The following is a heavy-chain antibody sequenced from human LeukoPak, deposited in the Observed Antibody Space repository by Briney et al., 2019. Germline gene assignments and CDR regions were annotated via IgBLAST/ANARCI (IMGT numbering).Heavy chain of an antibody. Sequence: GGSLRLSCAASGFTFSTYSMNWVRQAPGKGLEWVSTISESGDTTYYADSVKGRFTISRDNSKNTLYLQMSSLRAEDTAVYYCAKFVNYGSYYYYYYIDVWGKGTTVTVSS. J-gene: IGHJ6*03. D-gene: IGHD3-10*01. V-gene: IGHV3-23*01. CDR1: GFTFSTYS. CDR3: AKFVNYGSYYYYYYIDV. CDR2: ISESGDTT.